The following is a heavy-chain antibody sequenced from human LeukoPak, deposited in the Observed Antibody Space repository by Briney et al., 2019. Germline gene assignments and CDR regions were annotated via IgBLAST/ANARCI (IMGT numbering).Heavy chain of an antibody. Sequence: PGGALRLSCAASGFTFSSYAMSRVRRAPGKGLECVSAISGSGGSTYYADSVKGRFTISRDNSKNTLYLQMNSLRAEDTAVYYCAKGLSYYYASSGKAFDYWGPGTLVTVSS. D-gene: IGHD3-22*01. CDR3: AKGLSYYYASSGKAFDY. CDR2: ISGSGGST. CDR1: GFTFSSYA. J-gene: IGHJ4*02. V-gene: IGHV3-23*01.